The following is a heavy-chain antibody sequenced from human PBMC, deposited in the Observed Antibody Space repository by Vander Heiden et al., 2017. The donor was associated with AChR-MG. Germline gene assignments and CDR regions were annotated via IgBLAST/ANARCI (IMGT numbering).Heavy chain of an antibody. CDR2: INTDTGAT. CDR3: ARGDNSRWDAFDV. CDR1: GYIFTGYY. D-gene: IGHD6-19*01. J-gene: IGHJ3*01. Sequence: QAQLVQSGAEAKTPGASVKVSCKASGYIFTGYYIHWVRQAPGQGPEWMGRINTDTGATKNARKFQGRVTMTTDTSTSTTSMELSRLSSDDAAVYYCARGDNSRWDAFDVWGQGTLVTVSS. V-gene: IGHV1-2*06.